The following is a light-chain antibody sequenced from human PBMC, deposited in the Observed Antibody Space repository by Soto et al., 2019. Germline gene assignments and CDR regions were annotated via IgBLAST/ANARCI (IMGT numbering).Light chain of an antibody. CDR1: QSVSSTY. CDR2: GAS. J-gene: IGKJ4*01. CDR3: HQYGTLPFT. V-gene: IGKV3-20*01. Sequence: EIVWTQSPGTLSLSPGERATLSCRASQSVSSTYLGWYQQKPGQAPRLLIYGASNRATGIPDRFSGSGSGTDFTLTISRLEPEDFAVYYCHQYGTLPFTFGGGTKVEIK.